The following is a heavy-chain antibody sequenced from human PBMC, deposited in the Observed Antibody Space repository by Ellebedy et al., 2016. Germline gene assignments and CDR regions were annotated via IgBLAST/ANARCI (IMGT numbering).Heavy chain of an antibody. CDR3: AKLRSWWYFDL. J-gene: IGHJ2*01. CDR2: FGVNGGST. V-gene: IGHV3-23*01. Sequence: GGSLRLSXAASGFTLRTYAMSWVRQAPGKGLEWVSAFGVNGGSTYYADSVKGRFTVSRDNSKNTLYMQMDSLRAEDTAVYYCAKLRSWWYFDLWGRGTLVTVSS. CDR1: GFTLRTYA.